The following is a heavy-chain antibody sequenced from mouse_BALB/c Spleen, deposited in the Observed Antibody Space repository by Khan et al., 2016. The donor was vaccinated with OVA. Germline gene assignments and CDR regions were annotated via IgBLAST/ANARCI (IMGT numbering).Heavy chain of an antibody. J-gene: IGHJ2*01. V-gene: IGHV1-20*02. CDR3: ARKNGSDFEY. D-gene: IGHD1-1*01. Sequence: VQLKQSGPELVKPGASVKISCKASGYSFTGYFMNWVMQSHGKRLEWIGRINPHIGETFYNQKFKDKATLTVDESSSTAHMELRSLASEDSAVYYCARKNGSDFEYWGQGTTLTGSS. CDR2: INPHIGET. CDR1: GYSFTGYF.